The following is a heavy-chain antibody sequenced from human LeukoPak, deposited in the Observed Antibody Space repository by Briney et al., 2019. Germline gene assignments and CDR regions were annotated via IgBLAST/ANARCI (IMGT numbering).Heavy chain of an antibody. CDR2: ISYDESYK. D-gene: IGHD7-27*01. Sequence: GGSPRLSCAASGFSFSSYGIHWVRQAPGKGLEWVAVISYDESYKYYADSVKGRFTISRDNSKNTLYLQMNSLRAEDTAVYYCAKDGLTGVNYYYGMDVWGKGTTVTVSS. V-gene: IGHV3-30*18. J-gene: IGHJ6*04. CDR1: GFSFSSYG. CDR3: AKDGLTGVNYYYGMDV.